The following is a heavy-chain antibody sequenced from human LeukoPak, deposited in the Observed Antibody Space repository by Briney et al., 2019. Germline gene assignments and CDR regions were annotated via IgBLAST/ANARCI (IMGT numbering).Heavy chain of an antibody. Sequence: RGSLRLSCAASGVTSSSYAMSWVRQAPRKGLEWVSATSGSGGSTYYADSVKGRFTISRDNSKNTLYLQMNSRRGDDTAVYYCARVGATLDYWGQGTLVTVSS. V-gene: IGHV3-23*01. CDR2: TSGSGGST. D-gene: IGHD1-26*01. J-gene: IGHJ4*02. CDR3: ARVGATLDY. CDR1: GVTSSSYA.